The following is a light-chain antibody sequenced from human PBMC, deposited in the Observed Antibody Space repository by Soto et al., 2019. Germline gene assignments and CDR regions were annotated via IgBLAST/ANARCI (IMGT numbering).Light chain of an antibody. V-gene: IGKV3-20*01. CDR1: RSVSSSY. CDR2: GAS. Sequence: EIVLTQSPGTLSLSPGERATLSCRASRSVSSSYLAWYQQKPGQAPRLLIYGASSRATGIPDRFSGSGSGTDFTLTISSLQPDDFATYYCQEYSSYSTFGGGTKVDIK. J-gene: IGKJ4*01. CDR3: QEYSSYST.